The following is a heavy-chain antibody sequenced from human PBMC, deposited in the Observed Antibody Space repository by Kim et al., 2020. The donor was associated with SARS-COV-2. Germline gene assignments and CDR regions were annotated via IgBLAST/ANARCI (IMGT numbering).Heavy chain of an antibody. CDR1: GGSISSGGYY. CDR2: IYYSGST. D-gene: IGHD2-2*01. J-gene: IGHJ6*02. V-gene: IGHV4-31*03. CDR3: ARVDCSSTSCYGIYYYGMDV. Sequence: SETLSLTCTVSGGSISSGGYYWSWIRQHPGKGLEWIGYIYYSGSTYYNPSLKSRVTISVDTSKNQFSLKLSSVTAADTAVYYCARVDCSSTSCYGIYYYGMDVWGQGTTVTVSS.